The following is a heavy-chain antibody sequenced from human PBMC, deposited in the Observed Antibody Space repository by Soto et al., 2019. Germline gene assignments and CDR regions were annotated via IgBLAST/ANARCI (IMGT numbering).Heavy chain of an antibody. CDR1: GYSFTSYW. D-gene: IGHD3-22*01. CDR2: IYPGDSDT. J-gene: IGHJ4*02. Sequence: PGESLKISCKGSGYSFTSYWIGWVRQMPGKGLEWMGIIYPGDSDTRYSPSFQGQVTISADKSISTAYLQWSSLKASDTAMYYCARLVYDSSGYYYTKTYYFDYWGQGTLVTVSS. CDR3: ARLVYDSSGYYYTKTYYFDY. V-gene: IGHV5-51*01.